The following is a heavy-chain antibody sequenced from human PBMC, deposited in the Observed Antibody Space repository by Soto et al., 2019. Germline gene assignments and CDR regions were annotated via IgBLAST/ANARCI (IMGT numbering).Heavy chain of an antibody. CDR1: GYSFTSYW. V-gene: IGHV5-51*01. CDR2: IYPGDSDT. CDR3: ARQYCSSTSCYHYYYMDV. J-gene: IGHJ6*03. D-gene: IGHD2-2*01. Sequence: GESLKISCKGSGYSFTSYWIGWVRQMPGKGLEWMGIIYPGDSDTRYSPSFQGQVTISADKSISTAYLQWSSLKASDTAMYYCARQYCSSTSCYHYYYMDVWGKGTTVTGSS.